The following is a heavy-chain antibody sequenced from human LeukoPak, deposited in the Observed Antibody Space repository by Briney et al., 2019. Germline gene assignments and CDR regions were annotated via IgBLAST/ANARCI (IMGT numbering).Heavy chain of an antibody. CDR2: IYYSGST. Sequence: SETLSLTCTVSGGSISSYYWSWIRQPPGKGLEWIGYIYYSGSTNYNPSLESRVTISVDTSKNQFSLKLSSVTAADTAVYYCASWSDTMDVWGKGTTVTVSS. V-gene: IGHV4-59*08. J-gene: IGHJ6*03. CDR1: GGSISSYY. CDR3: ASWSDTMDV. D-gene: IGHD5-18*01.